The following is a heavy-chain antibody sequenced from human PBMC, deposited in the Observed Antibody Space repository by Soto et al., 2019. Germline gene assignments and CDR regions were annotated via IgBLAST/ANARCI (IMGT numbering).Heavy chain of an antibody. D-gene: IGHD6-25*01. CDR3: ARDLGRAADDAFDI. CDR1: GYTFTSYG. J-gene: IGHJ3*02. V-gene: IGHV1-18*01. CDR2: ISAYNGNT. Sequence: APVKVSCKASGYTFTSYGISWVRQAPGQGLEWMGWISAYNGNTNYAQKLQGRVTMTTDTSTSTAYMELRSLRSDDTAVYYCARDLGRAADDAFDIWGQGTMATVSS.